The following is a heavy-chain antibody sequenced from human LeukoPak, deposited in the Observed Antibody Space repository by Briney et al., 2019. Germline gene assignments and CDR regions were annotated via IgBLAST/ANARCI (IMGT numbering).Heavy chain of an antibody. CDR3: AISNTGFYPPSYGMDV. J-gene: IGHJ6*04. CDR2: IIPTLGIT. D-gene: IGHD3-9*01. Sequence: LGASVKVSCKASGGTFSSYAISWVRQAPGQGLEWMGRIIPTLGITDYAQNFQGRVTITADKSTTTAYMELTSLRSEDTDVFYCAISNTGFYPPSYGMDVWGEGTTVTVSS. V-gene: IGHV1-69*04. CDR1: GGTFSSYA.